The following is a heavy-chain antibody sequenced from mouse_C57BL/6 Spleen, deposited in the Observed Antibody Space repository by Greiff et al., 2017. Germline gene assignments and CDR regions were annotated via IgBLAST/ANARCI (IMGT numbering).Heavy chain of an antibody. V-gene: IGHV1-80*01. J-gene: IGHJ1*03. CDR2: IYPGDGDT. Sequence: QVQLKESGAELVKPGASVKISCKASGYAFSSYWMNWVKQRPGKGLEWIGQIYPGDGDTNSNGKFKGKATLTADKSSSTAYMQLSSLTSEDSAVYFCARSVYYYGSSYDRGYFDVWGTGTTVTVSS. CDR1: GYAFSSYW. D-gene: IGHD1-1*01. CDR3: ARSVYYYGSSYDRGYFDV.